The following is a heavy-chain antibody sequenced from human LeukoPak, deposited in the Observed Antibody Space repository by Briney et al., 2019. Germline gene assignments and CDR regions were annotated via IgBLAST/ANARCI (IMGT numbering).Heavy chain of an antibody. V-gene: IGHV4-34*12. D-gene: IGHD2-2*01. CDR1: GVSLNNYY. CDR3: ARVLYQSGRPGP. Sequence: SETLSLTCAVYGVSLNNYYWSWIRQSPGKGLEWIGEAILGGGTDYSPSLKSRVTISIDTSRNQISLRLTSVTAADTAVYYCARVLYQSGRPGPWAQGTLVTVSS. CDR2: AILGGGT. J-gene: IGHJ5*02.